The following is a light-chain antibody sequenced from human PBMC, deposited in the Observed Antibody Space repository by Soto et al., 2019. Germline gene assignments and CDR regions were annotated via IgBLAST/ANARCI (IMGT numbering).Light chain of an antibody. CDR3: QQDDSSLT. J-gene: IGKJ4*01. V-gene: IGKV3-20*01. CDR2: ITS. CDR1: HSVSSSY. Sequence: EIGFTQYPCTLSLSPGDRATLSCRASHSVSSSYLAWYQQKPGQAPRILIYITSRSATGITDSFTGGGSGPDLSLTITRLEPEDFAVYYCQQDDSSLTFGGVTKV.